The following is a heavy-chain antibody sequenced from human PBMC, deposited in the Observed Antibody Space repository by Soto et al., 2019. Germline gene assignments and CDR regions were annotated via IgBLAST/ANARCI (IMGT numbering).Heavy chain of an antibody. Sequence: GGSLRLSCAASGFTFSSYGMHWVRQAPGKGLEWVAVISYDGSNKYYADSVKGRFTISRDNSKNTLYLQMNSLRAEDTAVYYCAKDGGYSSSWYPSYYYYYGMDVWGQGTTVTVSS. CDR2: ISYDGSNK. J-gene: IGHJ6*02. CDR3: AKDGGYSSSWYPSYYYYYGMDV. V-gene: IGHV3-30*18. CDR1: GFTFSSYG. D-gene: IGHD6-13*01.